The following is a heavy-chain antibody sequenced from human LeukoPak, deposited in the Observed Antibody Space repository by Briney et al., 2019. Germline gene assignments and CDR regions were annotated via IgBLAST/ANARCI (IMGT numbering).Heavy chain of an antibody. CDR3: ARGANDYGDYGVDY. CDR2: IYYSGST. J-gene: IGHJ4*02. V-gene: IGHV4-61*05. Sequence: SETLSLTCTVSGGSISSSSYYWGWIRQPPGKGLEWIGYIYYSGSTNYNPSLKSRVTISVDTSKNQFSLKLSSVTAADTAVYYCARGANDYGDYGVDYWGQGTLVTVSS. D-gene: IGHD4-17*01. CDR1: GGSISSSSYY.